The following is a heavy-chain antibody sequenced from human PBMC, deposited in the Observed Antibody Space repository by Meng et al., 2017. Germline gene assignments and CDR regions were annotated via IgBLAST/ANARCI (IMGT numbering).Heavy chain of an antibody. D-gene: IGHD4-17*01. J-gene: IGHJ5*02. V-gene: IGHV1-69*02. CDR1: GGTFSSYT. Sequence: SVKVSCKASGGTFSSYTISWVRQAPGQGLEWMGRIIPILGIANYAQKFQGRVTITADKSTSTAYMELRSLRSDDTAVYYCARGYGDYTPGWFDPWGQGTLVNVSS. CDR3: ARGYGDYTPGWFDP. CDR2: IIPILGIA.